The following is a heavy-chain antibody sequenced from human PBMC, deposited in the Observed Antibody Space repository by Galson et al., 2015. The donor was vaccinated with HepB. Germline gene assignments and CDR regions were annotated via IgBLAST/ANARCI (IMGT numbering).Heavy chain of an antibody. CDR2: INPNSGGT. CDR1: GYTFTGYY. J-gene: IGHJ4*02. CDR3: AGDLQGYSAYYDY. V-gene: IGHV1-2*06. D-gene: IGHD5-12*01. Sequence: SVKVSCKASGYTFTGYYLHWVRQAPGQGLEWMGQINPNSGGTNYAQKFQGRVTMTGDTSINTAYMELSRLRSDDTAVYYCAGDLQGYSAYYDYWGQGTLVTVSS.